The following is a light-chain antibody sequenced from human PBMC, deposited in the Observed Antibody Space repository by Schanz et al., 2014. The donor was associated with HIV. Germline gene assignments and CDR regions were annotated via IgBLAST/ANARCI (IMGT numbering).Light chain of an antibody. V-gene: IGKV3D-7*01. Sequence: EIVLTQSPATLSLSPGERATLSCRVSETINSRYLAWYQQKAGQAPRLLTYGASTRVPGIPARFSANGSETEFTLSISSLQPGDFATYYCQQYTSYPYTFGQGTKLDVK. CDR3: QQYTSYPYT. J-gene: IGKJ2*01. CDR2: GAS. CDR1: ETINSRY.